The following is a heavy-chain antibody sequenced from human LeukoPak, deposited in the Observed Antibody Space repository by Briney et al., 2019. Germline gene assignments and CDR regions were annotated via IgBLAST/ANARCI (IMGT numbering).Heavy chain of an antibody. J-gene: IGHJ4*02. CDR2: IYYSGSA. D-gene: IGHD3-22*01. Sequence: SETLSLTCTVSGGSISSYYWSWIRQPPGKGLEWIGYIYYSGSANYNPSLKSRVTISVDTSKNQFSLKLSSVSAAATAVYYCARYYYDSSGEPRYYFDYWGQGTLVTVSS. CDR3: ARYYYDSSGEPRYYFDY. CDR1: GGSISSYY. V-gene: IGHV4-59*01.